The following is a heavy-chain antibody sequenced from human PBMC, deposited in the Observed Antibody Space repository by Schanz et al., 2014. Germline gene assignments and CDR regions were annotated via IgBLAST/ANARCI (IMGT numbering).Heavy chain of an antibody. CDR3: AREEMFRDIAKAPAAADV. J-gene: IGHJ6*02. V-gene: IGHV4-59*06. CDR1: GFTFSSYTM. Sequence: VQLVESGGGLVKPGDSLRLSCAASGFTFSSYTMKWVRQLPGKGLEWIGHIYYTGTIFYNPSLKSRVIISVDTSKNQFSLRLTSVTAADTAVYYCAREEMFRDIAKAPAAADVWGQGTTVIVSS. CDR2: IYYTGTI. D-gene: IGHD2-2*01.